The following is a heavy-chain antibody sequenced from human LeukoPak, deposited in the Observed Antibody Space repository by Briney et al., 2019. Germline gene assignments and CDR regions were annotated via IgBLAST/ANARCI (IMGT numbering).Heavy chain of an antibody. D-gene: IGHD2-2*01. V-gene: IGHV1-2*02. Sequence: ASVKVSCKASGYTFTGYYMHWVRQAPGQGLEWMGWINPNSGGTNYAQKFQGRVTMTRDTSISTAYMELSRLRSGDTAVYYCARAVPAALQQDYYYYYGMDVWGQGTTVTVSS. CDR3: ARAVPAALQQDYYYYYGMDV. CDR2: INPNSGGT. CDR1: GYTFTGYY. J-gene: IGHJ6*02.